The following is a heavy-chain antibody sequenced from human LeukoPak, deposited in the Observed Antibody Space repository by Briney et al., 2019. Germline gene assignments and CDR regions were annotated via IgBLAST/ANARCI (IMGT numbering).Heavy chain of an antibody. D-gene: IGHD3-10*01. J-gene: IGHJ4*02. Sequence: SETLSLTCTVSGGSISSYYWSWIRQPAGKGLGWIGRVYTSGSTNYNPSLKSRVTMSVDTSKNQFSLKLSSVTAADTAVYYCARDWGDYGSGSYLSYWGQGTLVTVSS. V-gene: IGHV4-4*07. CDR3: ARDWGDYGSGSYLSY. CDR2: VYTSGST. CDR1: GGSISSYY.